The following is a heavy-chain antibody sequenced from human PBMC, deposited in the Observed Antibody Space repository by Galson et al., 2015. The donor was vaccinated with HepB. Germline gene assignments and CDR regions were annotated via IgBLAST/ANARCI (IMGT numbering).Heavy chain of an antibody. CDR3: ARDRSESRITIFGVARRDAFDI. J-gene: IGHJ3*02. CDR2: INTNTGNP. V-gene: IGHV7-4-1*02. D-gene: IGHD3-3*01. CDR1: GYTFTSYA. Sequence: SVKVSCKASGYTFTSYAMNWVRQAPGQGLEWMGWINTNTGNPTYAQGFTGRFVFSLDTSVSTAYLQISSLKAEDTAVYYCARDRSESRITIFGVARRDAFDIWGQGTMVTVSS.